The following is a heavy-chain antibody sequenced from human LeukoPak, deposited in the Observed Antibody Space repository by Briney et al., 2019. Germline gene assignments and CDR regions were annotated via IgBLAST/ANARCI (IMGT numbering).Heavy chain of an antibody. D-gene: IGHD2-15*01. V-gene: IGHV7-4-1*02. CDR2: ISTNTGNP. CDR3: ARKSVAATPRDIVYQYSYMDV. Sequence: ASVKVSCKASGFTFTAYHMHWVRQAPGQGLEWMRWISTNTGNPTYAQGFTGRFVFSLDTSVSTAYLQISSLKAEDTAVYYCARKSVAATPRDIVYQYSYMDVWGKGTTVTVSS. J-gene: IGHJ6*03. CDR1: GFTFTAYH.